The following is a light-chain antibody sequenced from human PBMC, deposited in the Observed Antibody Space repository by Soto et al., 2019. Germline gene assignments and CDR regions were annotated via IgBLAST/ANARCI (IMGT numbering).Light chain of an antibody. CDR1: SSDVGAYNY. V-gene: IGLV2-14*01. J-gene: IGLJ1*01. CDR2: EVS. CDR3: SSYTSTYTYV. Sequence: QSVLTQPASVSGSPGQSITISCTVTSSDVGAYNYVSWYQQHPGKAPKLMIYEVSNRPSGVSHRFSGSKSGSTASLTISGLQAEDEADYYCSSYTSTYTYVFGTGTKV.